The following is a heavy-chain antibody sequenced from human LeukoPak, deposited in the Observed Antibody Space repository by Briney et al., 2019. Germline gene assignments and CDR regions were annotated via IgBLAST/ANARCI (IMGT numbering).Heavy chain of an antibody. V-gene: IGHV3-21*01. CDR2: ISTSSSYI. Sequence: GGSLRLSCAASGFSFSSYAMSWVRQAPGKGLEWVSSISTSSSYIYYADSVKGRFTISRHNAKKSLYLQMNSLRAEDTAVYYCARDREEYCSGGTCTNFDYWGQGTLVTVSS. CDR3: ARDREEYCSGGTCTNFDY. J-gene: IGHJ4*02. D-gene: IGHD2-15*01. CDR1: GFSFSSYA.